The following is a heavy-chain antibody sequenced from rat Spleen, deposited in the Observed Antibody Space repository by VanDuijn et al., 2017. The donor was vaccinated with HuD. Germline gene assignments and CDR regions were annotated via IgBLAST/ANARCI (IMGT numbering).Heavy chain of an antibody. Sequence: EVQLVESGGGLVQPGRSMKLSCAVSGFTFSNYDMAWVRQAPKKGLEWVASISYEGSSTYYGDSVKGRFTISRDNAKSTLYLQMNSLRSEDTATYYCARPSPCVYYGLLLPHYYVMDAWGQGASVTVSS. V-gene: IGHV5-22*01. CDR1: GFTFSNYD. D-gene: IGHD1-6*01. CDR3: ARPSPCVYYGLLLPHYYVMDA. J-gene: IGHJ4*01. CDR2: ISYEGSST.